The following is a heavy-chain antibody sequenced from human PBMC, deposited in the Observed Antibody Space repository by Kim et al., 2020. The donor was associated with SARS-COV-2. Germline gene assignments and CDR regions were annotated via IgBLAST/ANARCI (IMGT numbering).Heavy chain of an antibody. Sequence: GGSLRLSCAXSGFTFSSYAMSWVRQAPGKGLEWVSAISGSGGSIYYADSVKGRFTISRDNSKNTLYLQMNSLRAEDTAIDYCAKAPPTYYYGSESYIFDYWGQGTLVTVSS. J-gene: IGHJ4*02. CDR2: ISGSGGSI. D-gene: IGHD3-10*01. CDR1: GFTFSSYA. CDR3: AKAPPTYYYGSESYIFDY. V-gene: IGHV3-23*01.